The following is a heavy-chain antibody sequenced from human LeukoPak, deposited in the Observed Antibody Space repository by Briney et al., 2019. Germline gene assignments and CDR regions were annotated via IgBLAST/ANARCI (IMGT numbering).Heavy chain of an antibody. V-gene: IGHV1-69*01. CDR2: IIPIFGTA. D-gene: IGHD2-15*01. J-gene: IGHJ4*02. CDR1: GGTFSSYA. Sequence: GASVKVSCKASGGTFSSYAISWVRQAPGQGLEWVGGIIPIFGTANYAQKFQGRVTITADESTSTAYMELSSLRSEDTAVYYCARKLGYCSGGSCYLCDYWGQGTLVTVSS. CDR3: ARKLGYCSGGSCYLCDY.